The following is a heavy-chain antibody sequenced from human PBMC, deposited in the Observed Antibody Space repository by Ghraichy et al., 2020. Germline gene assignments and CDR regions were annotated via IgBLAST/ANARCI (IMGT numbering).Heavy chain of an antibody. Sequence: ASVKVSCKTSGYTFTSYDINWVRQATGQGLEWMGWMNPNSGNTGYAQKFQGRVTITRNTSISTAYMELSSLRSEDTAVYYCARRRNGYYYYDMDVWGQGTTVTVSS. V-gene: IGHV1-8*03. CDR1: GYTFTSYD. CDR2: MNPNSGNT. CDR3: ARRRNGYYYYDMDV. J-gene: IGHJ6*02. D-gene: IGHD5-24*01.